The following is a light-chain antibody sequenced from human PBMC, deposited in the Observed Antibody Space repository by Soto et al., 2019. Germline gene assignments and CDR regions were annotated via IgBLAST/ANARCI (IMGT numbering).Light chain of an antibody. Sequence: DIQMTQSPSTLSASVGDRVTITCRASQSISSWLAWYQQKPGKAPKLLIYKASSLESGVPSRFSGXXXXTXXXLTISSLQPDDFATYYCQQYNSYSRIFGGGTKVEIK. CDR3: QQYNSYSRI. CDR2: KAS. J-gene: IGKJ4*01. V-gene: IGKV1-5*03. CDR1: QSISSW.